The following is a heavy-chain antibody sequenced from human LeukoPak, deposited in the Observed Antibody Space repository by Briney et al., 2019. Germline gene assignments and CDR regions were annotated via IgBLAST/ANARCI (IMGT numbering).Heavy chain of an antibody. CDR3: ARDRGYPDAFDI. V-gene: IGHV3-53*01. CDR1: GFTVSSNY. D-gene: IGHD3-22*01. J-gene: IGHJ3*02. Sequence: GGSLRLSCAASGFTVSSNYMSWVRQAPGKGLEWVSVIYSGGSTCYADSVKGRFTISRDNSKNTLYLQMNSLRAEDTAVYYCARDRGYPDAFDIWGQGTMVTVSS. CDR2: IYSGGST.